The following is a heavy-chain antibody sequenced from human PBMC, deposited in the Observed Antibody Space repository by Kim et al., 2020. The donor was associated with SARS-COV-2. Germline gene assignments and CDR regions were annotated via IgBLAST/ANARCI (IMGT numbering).Heavy chain of an antibody. CDR1: GDSVSSNSAA. Sequence: SQTLSLTCAISGDSVSSNSAAWNWIRQSPSRGLEWLGRTYYRSKWYNDYAVSVKSRITINPDTSKNQVSLQLNSVTPEDTAVYYCARDRRDSSLMLHYYYYLDVWGKGTTVTVSS. CDR2: TYYRSKWYN. V-gene: IGHV6-1*01. J-gene: IGHJ6*03. CDR3: ARDRRDSSLMLHYYYYLDV. D-gene: IGHD6-13*01.